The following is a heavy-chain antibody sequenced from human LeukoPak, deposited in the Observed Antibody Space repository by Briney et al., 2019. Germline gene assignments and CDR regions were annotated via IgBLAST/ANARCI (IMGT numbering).Heavy chain of an antibody. CDR2: IFYRGIT. CDR3: ARWGSEVPAAMPMYYYYGMDV. V-gene: IGHV4-59*13. J-gene: IGHJ6*02. D-gene: IGHD2-2*01. CDR1: GGAISSYY. Sequence: ETLSSTGRVLGGAISSYYWGGFGRPPGKGRRGLGYIFYRGITNYNPSLKSRVTISVATSKNQFSLKLSSVTAADTAVYYCARWGSEVPAAMPMYYYYGMDVWGQGTTVTVSS.